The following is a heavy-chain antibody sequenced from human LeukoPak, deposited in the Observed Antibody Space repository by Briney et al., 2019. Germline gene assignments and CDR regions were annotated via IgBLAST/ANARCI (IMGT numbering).Heavy chain of an antibody. V-gene: IGHV1-2*02. D-gene: IGHD5-24*01. Sequence: ASVKVSCKASGYTFTGYYMHWVRQAPGQGLEWMGWINPNSGGTNYAQKFQGRVTMTRDTSISTAYMELRRLRSDDTAVYYCARGSRDGYNYRGKDYWGQGTLVTVSS. J-gene: IGHJ4*02. CDR3: ARGSRDGYNYRGKDY. CDR2: INPNSGGT. CDR1: GYTFTGYY.